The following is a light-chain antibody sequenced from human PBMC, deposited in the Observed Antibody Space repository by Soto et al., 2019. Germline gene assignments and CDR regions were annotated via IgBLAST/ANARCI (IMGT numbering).Light chain of an antibody. J-gene: IGLJ2*01. CDR2: YDS. CDR3: QVWDSSSDGVV. V-gene: IGLV3-21*04. Sequence: SYELTQPPSVSVAPGKTARITWGGNNIGSKSVHWYQQKPGQAPVLVIYYDSDRPSGIPERFSGSNSGNTATLTISRVEAGDEADYYCQVWDSSSDGVVFGGGTKLTVL. CDR1: NIGSKS.